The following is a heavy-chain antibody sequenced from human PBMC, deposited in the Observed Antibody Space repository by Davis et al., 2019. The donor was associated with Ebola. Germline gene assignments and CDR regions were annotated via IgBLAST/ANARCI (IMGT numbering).Heavy chain of an antibody. V-gene: IGHV3-74*03. CDR1: GFTFSSYW. D-gene: IGHD2-8*01. CDR2: INRDGSTT. J-gene: IGHJ4*02. Sequence: HTGGSLRLSCAASGFTFSSYWMHWVRQAPGKGLVWVSCINRDGSTTTYADSVKGRFTISRDNAKNSLSLQMNSLRAEDTAVYYCARVGDGVYGVWFQYYFDYWGQGTLVTVSS. CDR3: ARVGDGVYGVWFQYYFDY.